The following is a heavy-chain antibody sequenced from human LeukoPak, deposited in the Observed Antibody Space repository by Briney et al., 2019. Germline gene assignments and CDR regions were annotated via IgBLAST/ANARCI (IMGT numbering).Heavy chain of an antibody. CDR2: INHSGST. CDR3: SAGRDY. CDR1: GGSFSGYY. J-gene: IGHJ4*02. V-gene: IGHV4-34*01. Sequence: SETLSLTCAVYGGSFSGYYCSWIRQPPGKGLEWIGEINHSGSTNYNPSLKSRVTISVDTSKNQFSLKLSSVTAADTAVYYCSAGRDYWGQGALVTVSS. D-gene: IGHD6-13*01.